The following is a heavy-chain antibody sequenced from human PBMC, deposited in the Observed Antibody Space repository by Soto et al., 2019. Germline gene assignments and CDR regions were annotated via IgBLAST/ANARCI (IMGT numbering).Heavy chain of an antibody. Sequence: ASVKVSCKASGYTFTGYYIHWVRQAPGQGLEWMGWINPNSGGTNYAQKFQGRVTMTRDTSISTAYMELSRLRSDDTAVYYCARAARMVYAIGWIVPWCQGILVTVYS. J-gene: IGHJ5*02. CDR2: INPNSGGT. D-gene: IGHD2-8*01. CDR1: GYTFTGYY. V-gene: IGHV1-2*02. CDR3: ARAARMVYAIGWIVP.